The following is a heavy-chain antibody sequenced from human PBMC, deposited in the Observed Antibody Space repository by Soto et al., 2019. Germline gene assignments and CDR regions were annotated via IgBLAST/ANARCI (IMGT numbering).Heavy chain of an antibody. V-gene: IGHV3-23*01. D-gene: IGHD1-26*01. J-gene: IGHJ5*02. CDR1: FFIFENFV. Sequence: PWGFLRMSCATCFFIFENFVMSWVRQAPGKGLEWISSISGSGFKKYYADSVKGRFTISRDNSKSTVYLELNNLSAEDTAVYHCAKNQGVELVPLATVDWFDPWGQGSVVTVS. CDR2: ISGSGFKK. CDR3: AKNQGVELVPLATVDWFDP.